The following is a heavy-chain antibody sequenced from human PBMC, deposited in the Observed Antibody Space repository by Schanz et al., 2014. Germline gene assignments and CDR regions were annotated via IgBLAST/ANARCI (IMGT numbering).Heavy chain of an antibody. CDR3: ARAGRDTYYHASSGYLPNYYYYGMDG. V-gene: IGHV4-59*01. CDR2: ISYIGTT. CDR1: GGSIRSYY. Sequence: QLQLHQTHTGLAKPSEPLSLTWSVSGGSIRSYYWSWIRQPPGKGLDCLVHISYIGTTNHNPSLKSRVSISLDTSKIQFSLKVTSVTAADTAVYYCARAGRDTYYHASSGYLPNYYYYGMDGRAQGPTMTFS. J-gene: IGHJ6*02. D-gene: IGHD3-22*01.